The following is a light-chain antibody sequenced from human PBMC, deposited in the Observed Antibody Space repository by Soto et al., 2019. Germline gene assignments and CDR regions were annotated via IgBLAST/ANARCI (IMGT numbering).Light chain of an antibody. J-gene: IGKJ4*01. Sequence: EIVLTQSPGTLSLSPGERATPSCRASQSVSSSYLAWYQQKPGQAPRLLIYGASSRATGIPDRFSGSGSGTDCTLTISRVENEDFSVYYCQQYGSSPRTFGGGTKVETK. CDR1: QSVSSSY. V-gene: IGKV3-20*01. CDR2: GAS. CDR3: QQYGSSPRT.